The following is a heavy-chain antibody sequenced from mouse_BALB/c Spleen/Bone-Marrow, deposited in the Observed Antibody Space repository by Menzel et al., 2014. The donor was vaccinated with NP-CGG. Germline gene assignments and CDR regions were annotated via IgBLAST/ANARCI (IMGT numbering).Heavy chain of an antibody. CDR2: ISTYYGDA. J-gene: IGHJ2*01. Sequence: QVQLKESRAELVRPGVSVKISCKGSGYTFTDYAVHWVKQSHAKSLEWIGVISTYYGDATYNQKFKGKATMTVDKSSSTAYMELARLTSEDSAIYYCARDLDYWGQGTTLTVSS. V-gene: IGHV1S137*01. CDR1: GYTFTDYA. CDR3: ARDLDY.